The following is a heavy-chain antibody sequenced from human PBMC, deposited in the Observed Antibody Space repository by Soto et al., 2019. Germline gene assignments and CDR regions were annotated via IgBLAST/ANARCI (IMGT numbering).Heavy chain of an antibody. CDR1: GGSITSSSHY. CDR2: IYYSGST. J-gene: IGHJ1*01. Sequence: SETLSLTCTVSGGSITSSSHYWGWIRQPPGKGLEWIGSIYYSGSTYYNPSLKSRVTISVDTSKNQFSLKLSSVTAADTAVYYCARRFEYFHHWGQGTLVTVS. CDR3: ARRFEYFHH. V-gene: IGHV4-39*01.